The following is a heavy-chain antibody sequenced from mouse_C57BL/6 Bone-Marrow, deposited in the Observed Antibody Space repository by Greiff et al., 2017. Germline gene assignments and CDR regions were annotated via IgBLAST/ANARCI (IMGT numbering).Heavy chain of an antibody. J-gene: IGHJ4*01. CDR3: ASTALYDGYLSYAMDY. V-gene: IGHV1-64*01. CDR1: GYTFTSYW. D-gene: IGHD2-3*01. CDR2: IHPNSGST. Sequence: QVQLQQPGAELVKPGASVKLSCKASGYTFTSYWMHWVKQRPGQGLEWIGMIHPNSGSTNYNEKFKSKATLTVDKSSSTAYMQLSSLTSEDSAVYYCASTALYDGYLSYAMDYWGQGTSVTVSS.